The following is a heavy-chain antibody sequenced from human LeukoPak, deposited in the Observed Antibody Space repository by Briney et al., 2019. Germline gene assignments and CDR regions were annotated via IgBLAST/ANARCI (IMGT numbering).Heavy chain of an antibody. J-gene: IGHJ4*02. D-gene: IGHD4-23*01. Sequence: GGSLRLSCAASGFTFSSFGMHWVRQAPGKGLEWVAVISYDGSSKYYLDSVEGRFTISRDNSKNTLFLQVNSLRPEDTAVYYCATSLRPSGGTSSQLDYWGQGTLVTVSS. CDR1: GFTFSSFG. V-gene: IGHV3-30*03. CDR3: ATSLRPSGGTSSQLDY. CDR2: ISYDGSSK.